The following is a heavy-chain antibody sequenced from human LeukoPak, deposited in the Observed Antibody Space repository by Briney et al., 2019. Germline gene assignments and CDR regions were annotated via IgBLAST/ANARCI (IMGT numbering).Heavy chain of an antibody. CDR1: GGSFSGYY. V-gene: IGHV4-34*01. D-gene: IGHD5-18*01. CDR2: INHSGST. Sequence: SETLSLTCAVYGGSFSGYYWSWIRQPPGKGLEWIGEINHSGSTNYNPSLKSRVTISVDTCKNQFSLKLSSVTAADTAVYYCARARGYSYGYDAFDIWGQGTMVTVSS. J-gene: IGHJ3*02. CDR3: ARARGYSYGYDAFDI.